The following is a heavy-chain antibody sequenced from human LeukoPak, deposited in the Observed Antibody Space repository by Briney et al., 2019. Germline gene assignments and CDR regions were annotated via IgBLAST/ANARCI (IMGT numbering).Heavy chain of an antibody. V-gene: IGHV4-61*02. CDR1: GGSISSGSYY. Sequence: PSQTLSLTCTVSGGSISSGSYYWSWIRQPAGKGLEWIGRIYTSGSTNYNPSLKSRATISVDSSKNQFSLKLRSVTAADTAVYYCARSRRRDGYNFDYWGQGTLVTVSS. CDR2: IYTSGST. D-gene: IGHD5-24*01. J-gene: IGHJ4*02. CDR3: ARSRRRDGYNFDY.